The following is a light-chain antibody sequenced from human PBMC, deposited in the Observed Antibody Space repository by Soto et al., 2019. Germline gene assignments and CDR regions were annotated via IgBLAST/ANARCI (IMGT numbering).Light chain of an antibody. CDR1: SSNIGTGYD. CDR2: GNN. Sequence: QAVVTQPPSVSGAPGQRVTISCTGSSSNIGTGYDLHWYQQLPGTAPKLLIYGNNNRPSGVPDRFSASKSGTSASLAITGLQADDEADYYCQSYDSSLSGYVFGTGTKLTVL. V-gene: IGLV1-40*01. CDR3: QSYDSSLSGYV. J-gene: IGLJ1*01.